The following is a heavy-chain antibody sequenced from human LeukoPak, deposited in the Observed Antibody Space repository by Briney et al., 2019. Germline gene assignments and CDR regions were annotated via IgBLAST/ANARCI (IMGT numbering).Heavy chain of an antibody. CDR3: ARSKALRLDDIYY. CDR2: IIPIFGTA. Sequence: SVKVSCKASGGTFSSYAISWVRQAPGQGLEWMGGIIPIFGTANYAQKFQGRVTITADESTSTAYMELSSLRSEDTAVYHCARSKALRLDDIYYWGQGTLVTVSS. V-gene: IGHV1-69*13. D-gene: IGHD3-9*01. CDR1: GGTFSSYA. J-gene: IGHJ4*02.